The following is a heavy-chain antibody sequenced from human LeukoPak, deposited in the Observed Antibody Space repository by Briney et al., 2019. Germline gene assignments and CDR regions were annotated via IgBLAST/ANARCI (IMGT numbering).Heavy chain of an antibody. V-gene: IGHV4-39*07. Sequence: SETLSLTCTVSGGSISSGGYYWSWISQPPGKGLEWIGEINHSGSTNYNPSLKSRVTISVDTSKNQFSLKLSSVTAADTAVYYCARSRTYYYGSGSFAFDIWGQGTMVTVSS. J-gene: IGHJ3*02. CDR3: ARSRTYYYGSGSFAFDI. D-gene: IGHD3-10*01. CDR1: GGSISSGGYY. CDR2: INHSGST.